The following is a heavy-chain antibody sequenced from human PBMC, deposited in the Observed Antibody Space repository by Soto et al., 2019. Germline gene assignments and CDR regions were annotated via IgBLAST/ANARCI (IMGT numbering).Heavy chain of an antibody. J-gene: IGHJ6*03. Sequence: ASVKVSCKASGYTFTSYDINWVRQATGQGLEWMGWMNPNSGNTGYAQKFQGRVTMTRNTSISTAYMELSSLRSEDTAVYYCARGIAAADSYYYYYMDVWGKGTTVTVSS. V-gene: IGHV1-8*01. D-gene: IGHD6-13*01. CDR2: MNPNSGNT. CDR1: GYTFTSYD. CDR3: ARGIAAADSYYYYYMDV.